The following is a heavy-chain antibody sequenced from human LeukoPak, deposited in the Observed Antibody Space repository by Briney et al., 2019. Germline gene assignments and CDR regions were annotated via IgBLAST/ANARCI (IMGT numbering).Heavy chain of an antibody. CDR3: ARGAPDLRYCSSTSCYHNWFDP. J-gene: IGHJ5*02. CDR2: IKQDGSEK. V-gene: IGHV3-7*01. Sequence: GGSLRLSCAASGFTFSSYWMSWVRQAPGKGLEGVANIKQDGSEKYYVDSVKGRFTISRDNAKNSLYLQMNSLRAEDTAVYYCARGAPDLRYCSSTSCYHNWFDPWGQGTLVTVSS. CDR1: GFTFSSYW. D-gene: IGHD2-2*01.